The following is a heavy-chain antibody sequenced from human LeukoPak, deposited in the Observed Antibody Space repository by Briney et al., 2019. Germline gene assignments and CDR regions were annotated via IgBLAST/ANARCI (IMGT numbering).Heavy chain of an antibody. CDR2: IRYDGSNK. CDR3: AKDGGGRPTYYYYYMDV. D-gene: IGHD3-16*01. CDR1: GFTFSSYG. Sequence: GGSLRLSCAAPGFTFSSYGMHWVRQAPGKGLEWVAFIRYDGSNKYYADSVKGRFTISRDNSKNTLYLQMNSLRAEDTAVYYCAKDGGGRPTYYYYYMDVWGKGTTVTISS. V-gene: IGHV3-30*02. J-gene: IGHJ6*03.